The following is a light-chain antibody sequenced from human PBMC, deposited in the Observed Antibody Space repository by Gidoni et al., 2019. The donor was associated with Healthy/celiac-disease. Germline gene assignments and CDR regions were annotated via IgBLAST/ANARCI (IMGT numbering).Light chain of an antibody. CDR1: QSVSSD. J-gene: IGKJ5*01. Sequence: EIVLTQSPATLSLSPGERATLSCRASQSVSSDLAWYQQKPGQAPSLLIYDASNRATGIPARFSGIGSGTDFTLTISSLEPEDFAVYYCQQRSNWPITFGQGTRLEIK. CDR3: QQRSNWPIT. CDR2: DAS. V-gene: IGKV3-11*01.